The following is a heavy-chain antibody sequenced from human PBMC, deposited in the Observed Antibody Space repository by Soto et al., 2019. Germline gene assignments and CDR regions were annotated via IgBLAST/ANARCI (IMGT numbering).Heavy chain of an antibody. CDR1: GGSFSGYY. J-gene: IGHJ4*02. CDR2: INHSGST. CDR3: ARGKAWNLHY. Sequence: SETLSLTCAVYGGSFSGYYWSWIRQPPGKGLEWIGEINHSGSTNYNPSLKSRVTISVDTSKNQFSLKLSSVTAADTAVYYCARGKAWNLHYWGQGTLVTVSS. V-gene: IGHV4-34*01. D-gene: IGHD1-1*01.